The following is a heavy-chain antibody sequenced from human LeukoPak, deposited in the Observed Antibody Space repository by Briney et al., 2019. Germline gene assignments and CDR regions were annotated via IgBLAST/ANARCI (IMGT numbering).Heavy chain of an antibody. Sequence: GGSLRLSCAASGFTFSSYSMNWVRQAPGKGLEWVSSISSSSSYIYYADSAKGRFTISRDNAKNSLYLQMNSLRAEDTAVYYCASRYSSGWYEGNWFDPWGEGTLVTVSS. J-gene: IGHJ5*02. CDR1: GFTFSSYS. CDR3: ASRYSSGWYEGNWFDP. D-gene: IGHD6-19*01. V-gene: IGHV3-21*01. CDR2: ISSSSSYI.